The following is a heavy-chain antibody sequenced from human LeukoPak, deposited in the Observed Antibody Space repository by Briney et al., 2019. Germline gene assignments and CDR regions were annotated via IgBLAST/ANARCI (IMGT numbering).Heavy chain of an antibody. CDR1: GGTFSSYA. J-gene: IGHJ6*03. D-gene: IGHD7-27*01. CDR3: AAGTGDRYYYYYMDV. CDR2: IIPIFGTA. Sequence: SVKVSCKASGGTFSSYAISWVRQAPGQGLELMGGIIPIFGTANYAQKFQGRVTITTDESTSTAYMELSSLRSEDTAVYYCAAGTGDRYYYYYMDVWGKGTTVTVSS. V-gene: IGHV1-69*05.